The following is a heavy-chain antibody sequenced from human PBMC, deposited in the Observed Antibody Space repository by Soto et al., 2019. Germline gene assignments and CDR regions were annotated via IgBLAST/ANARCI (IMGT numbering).Heavy chain of an antibody. CDR2: ISCCGGST. CDR1: GFNFKKFA. V-gene: IGHV3-23*01. Sequence: VGSLRLSCEASGFNFKKFAMGWVRQAPGEGLEWVSGISCCGGSTFYADSVKGRFSLARDDSKNTLSLQLNSLRVEDTAHYYCAKADGEQWLIPHLDNWGQGNQVTAPQ. CDR3: AKADGEQWLIPHLDN. D-gene: IGHD6-19*01. J-gene: IGHJ1*01.